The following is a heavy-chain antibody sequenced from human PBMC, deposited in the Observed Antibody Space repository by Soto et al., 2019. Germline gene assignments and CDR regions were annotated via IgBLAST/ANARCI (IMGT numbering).Heavy chain of an antibody. V-gene: IGHV5-51*01. D-gene: IGHD6-19*01. Sequence: GESLKISCKCSGYSFITNWIVWVRQMPGKGLEWMGIIYPSDSDTRYSPSFQGQVTISADKSINTAYLQWSSLKASDTAMYYCARPGYSSHGMDVWGQGTTVTVSS. CDR3: ARPGYSSHGMDV. J-gene: IGHJ6*02. CDR2: IYPSDSDT. CDR1: GYSFITNW.